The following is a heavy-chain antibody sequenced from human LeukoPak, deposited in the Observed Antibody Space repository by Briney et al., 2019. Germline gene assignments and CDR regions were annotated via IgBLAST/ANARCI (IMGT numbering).Heavy chain of an antibody. CDR3: VRLGGSSSVDY. CDR2: IGTVGSAT. CDR1: EFAFGSYS. Sequence: GGSLRLSCAVSEFAFGSYSMGCGRQDPGEGLVCVSRIGTVGSATHYADGVKGRFTISRDNAKNTLYLQMHGLRVEDTAVYYCVRLGGSSSVDYWGQGTLVTISS. J-gene: IGHJ4*02. D-gene: IGHD6-6*01. V-gene: IGHV3-74*01.